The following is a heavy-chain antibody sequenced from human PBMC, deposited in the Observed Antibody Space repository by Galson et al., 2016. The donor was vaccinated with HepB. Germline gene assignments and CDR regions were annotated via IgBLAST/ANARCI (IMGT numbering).Heavy chain of an antibody. CDR1: GFTFSSYG. J-gene: IGHJ4*02. Sequence: SLRLSCAASGFTFSSYGMHWVRQAPGKGLEWVAVISYDGSNKYYADSVKGRFTISRDNSKNTLYLQMNGLRDEDTAVYFCARAAGDYGNDGFPNFDYWGQGTLVTVSS. CDR2: ISYDGSNK. CDR3: ARAAGDYGNDGFPNFDY. V-gene: IGHV3-30*03. D-gene: IGHD4-17*01.